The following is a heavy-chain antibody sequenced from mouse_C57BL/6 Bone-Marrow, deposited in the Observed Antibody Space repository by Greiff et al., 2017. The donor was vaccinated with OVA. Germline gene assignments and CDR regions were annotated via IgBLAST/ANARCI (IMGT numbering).Heavy chain of an antibody. J-gene: IGHJ4*01. V-gene: IGHV1-9*01. D-gene: IGHD1-1*02. CDR3: ARWALCGYAMGY. CDR1: GYTFTGYW. Sequence: VKLMESGAELMKPGASVKLSCKATGYTFTGYWLEWVKQRPGHGLEWIGALLPGSGSTNYNEKFKGQAPFTSDPFYNNAYMQLSSLTTEDAAIYDCARWALCGYAMGYWGQGASVTVSS. CDR2: LLPGSGST.